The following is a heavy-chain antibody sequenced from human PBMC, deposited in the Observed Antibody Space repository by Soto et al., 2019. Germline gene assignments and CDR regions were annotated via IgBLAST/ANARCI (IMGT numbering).Heavy chain of an antibody. CDR3: ASLNHDILTGYSNYYYYGMDV. CDR1: GGSISSYY. D-gene: IGHD3-9*01. V-gene: IGHV4-59*08. CDR2: IYYSGST. J-gene: IGHJ6*02. Sequence: SETLSLTCTVIGGSISSYYWGGIRQPPGKGLEGIGYIYYSGSTNYNPSLKSRVTISVDTSKNQSSLKLSSVTAADTAVYYCASLNHDILTGYSNYYYYGMDVWGQGTTVTVSS.